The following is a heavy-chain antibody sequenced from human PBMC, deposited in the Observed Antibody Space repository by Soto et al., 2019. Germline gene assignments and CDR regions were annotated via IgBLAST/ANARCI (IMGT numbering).Heavy chain of an antibody. J-gene: IGHJ2*01. CDR2: IYYSGST. CDR3: ARRAITMVREKYWYFDL. V-gene: IGHV4-59*08. Sequence: QVQLQESGPGLVKPSETLSLTCTVSGGSISSYYWSWIRQPPGKGLEWIGYIYYSGSTNYNPSLKSRVTISVDTSNNQFSLKLSSVTAADTAVYYCARRAITMVREKYWYFDLWGRGTLVTVSS. CDR1: GGSISSYY. D-gene: IGHD3-10*01.